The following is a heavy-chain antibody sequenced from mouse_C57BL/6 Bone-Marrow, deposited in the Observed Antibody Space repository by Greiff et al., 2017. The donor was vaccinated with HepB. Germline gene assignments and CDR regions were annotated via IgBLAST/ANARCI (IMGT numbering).Heavy chain of an antibody. CDR2: ISDGGSYT. V-gene: IGHV5-4*01. J-gene: IGHJ2*01. CDR1: GFTFSSYA. CDR3: ATNYYGSRGGFDY. Sequence: EVQVVESGGGLVKPGGSLKLSCAASGFTFSSYAMSWVRQTPEKRLEWVATISDGGSYTYYPDNVKGRFTISRDNAKNNLYLQMSHLKSEDTAMYYCATNYYGSRGGFDYWGQGTTLTVSS. D-gene: IGHD1-1*01.